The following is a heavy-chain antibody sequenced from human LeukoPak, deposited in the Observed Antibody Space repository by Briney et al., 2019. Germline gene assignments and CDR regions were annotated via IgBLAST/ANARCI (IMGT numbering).Heavy chain of an antibody. D-gene: IGHD6-13*01. CDR3: ARAQRRAYGSSWRRETLRTAFDY. Sequence: SETLSLTCTVSGVSISSSSSYWGWIRQPPGKGLEWIGNIYYSGGTYYNPSLKSRVSISVDTSKNQFSLKLSSVTAADTAVYYCARAQRRAYGSSWRRETLRTAFDYWGQGTLVTVSS. CDR1: GVSISSSSSY. V-gene: IGHV4-39*01. J-gene: IGHJ4*02. CDR2: IYYSGGT.